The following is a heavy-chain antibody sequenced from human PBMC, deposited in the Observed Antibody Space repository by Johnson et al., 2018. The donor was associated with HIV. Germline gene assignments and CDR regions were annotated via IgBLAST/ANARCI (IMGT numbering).Heavy chain of an antibody. CDR2: ISYDGSNK. J-gene: IGHJ3*02. Sequence: QMQLVESGGGVVQPGRSLRLSCAASGFTFSSYAMHWVRQAPGKGLEWVAVISYDGSNKYYADSVKGRFTISRDNSKNTLYLQMNSLRAEDTAVYYCARAGRQQLVLDAFDIWGQGTMVTVSS. CDR1: GFTFSSYA. D-gene: IGHD6-13*01. V-gene: IGHV3-30*04. CDR3: ARAGRQQLVLDAFDI.